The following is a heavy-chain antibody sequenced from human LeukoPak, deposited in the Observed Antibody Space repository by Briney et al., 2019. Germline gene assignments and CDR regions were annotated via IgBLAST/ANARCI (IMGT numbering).Heavy chain of an antibody. D-gene: IGHD6-19*01. J-gene: IGHJ4*02. CDR2: IYTSGST. Sequence: SQTLSLTCTVSGGSISSGSYYWSWIRQPAGKGLEWIGRIYTSGSTNYNPSLKSRVTMSVDTSKNQFSLKLSSVTAADTAVYYCARASGWDRVIDYWGQGTLVTVSS. CDR1: GGSISSGSYY. CDR3: ARASGWDRVIDY. V-gene: IGHV4-61*02.